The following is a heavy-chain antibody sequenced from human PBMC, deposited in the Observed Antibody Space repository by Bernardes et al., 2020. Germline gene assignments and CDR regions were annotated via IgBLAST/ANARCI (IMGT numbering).Heavy chain of an antibody. Sequence: SVKVSCKASGGTFSSYAISWVRQAPGQGLEWMGGIIPIFGTANYAQKFQGRVTITADESTSTAYMELSSLRSEDTAVYYCARDYEDIVVVPAATEGYYYYYMDVWGKGTTVTVSS. D-gene: IGHD2-2*01. CDR3: ARDYEDIVVVPAATEGYYYYYMDV. V-gene: IGHV1-69*13. J-gene: IGHJ6*03. CDR1: GGTFSSYA. CDR2: IIPIFGTA.